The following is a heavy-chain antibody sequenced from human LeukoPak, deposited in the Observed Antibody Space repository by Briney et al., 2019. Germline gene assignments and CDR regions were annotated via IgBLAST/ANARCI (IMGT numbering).Heavy chain of an antibody. CDR3: ARDPMATHLQLDY. J-gene: IGHJ4*02. D-gene: IGHD5-24*01. V-gene: IGHV1-46*01. CDR1: GYTFTSYA. Sequence: ASVKVSCKASGYTFTSYAISWVRQAPGQGLEWMGIINPSGGSTSYAQKFQGRVTMTRDTSTSTVYMELSSLRSEDTAVYYCARDPMATHLQLDYWGQGTLVTVSS. CDR2: INPSGGST.